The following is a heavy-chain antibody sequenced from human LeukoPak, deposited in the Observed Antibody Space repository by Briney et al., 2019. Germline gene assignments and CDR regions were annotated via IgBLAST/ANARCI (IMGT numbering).Heavy chain of an antibody. J-gene: IGHJ4*02. CDR3: ARGPPLDY. Sequence: PSETLSLTCAVYGGSFSGYYWSWIRQPPGKGLEWIGEINHSGSTNYNPSLKSRVTISVDTSENQFSLKLSSVTAADTAVYYCARGPPLDYWGQGTLVTVSS. CDR2: INHSGST. CDR1: GGSFSGYY. V-gene: IGHV4-34*01.